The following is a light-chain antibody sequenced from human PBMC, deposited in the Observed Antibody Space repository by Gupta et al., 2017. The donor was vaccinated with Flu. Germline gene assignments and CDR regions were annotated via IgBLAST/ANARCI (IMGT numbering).Light chain of an antibody. CDR1: SGSIASKF. CDR2: EDN. CDR3: QSYDSSNVV. V-gene: IGLV6-57*01. J-gene: IGLJ2*01. Sequence: NFMLTQPHSVSQSPGKTVTISCTRSSGSIASKFVQWYQQRPGSSPTTVIYEDNQRPSGVPDRFSGSIDSSSNSASLTISGLKSEDEADYYCQSYDSSNVVFGGGTNLTVL.